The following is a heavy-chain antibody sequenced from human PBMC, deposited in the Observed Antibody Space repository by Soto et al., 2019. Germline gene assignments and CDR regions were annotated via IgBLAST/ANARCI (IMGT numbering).Heavy chain of an antibody. D-gene: IGHD1-26*01. Sequence: GGSLRLSCAASGFSFSNYAMNWVRQAPGKGLEWVSVISGSGGSASYADSVQGRFTISRDNSNNTLYLQMNSLRAEDTAVYYCANSGLYYFDYWGQGTLVTVSS. CDR3: ANSGLYYFDY. J-gene: IGHJ4*02. CDR1: GFSFSNYA. V-gene: IGHV3-23*01. CDR2: ISGSGGSA.